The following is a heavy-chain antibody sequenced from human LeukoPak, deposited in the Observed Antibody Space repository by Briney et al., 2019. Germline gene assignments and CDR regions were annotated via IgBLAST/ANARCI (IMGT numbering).Heavy chain of an antibody. CDR3: ASSTRGELSLAEYFQH. D-gene: IGHD3-10*01. V-gene: IGHV1-2*02. J-gene: IGHJ1*01. Sequence: ASVNVSCKATGSTFTRYYMHWVRQPPGHGLEWMGWINPNSGGTNYEQKFQGRVTMTRDTSISTAYMELSRLRSDDTAVYYCASSTRGELSLAEYFQHWGQGTLVTVSS. CDR1: GSTFTRYY. CDR2: INPNSGGT.